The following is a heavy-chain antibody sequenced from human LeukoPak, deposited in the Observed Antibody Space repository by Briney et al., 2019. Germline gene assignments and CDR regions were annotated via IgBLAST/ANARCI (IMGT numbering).Heavy chain of an antibody. CDR2: INEDGREK. V-gene: IGHV3-7*03. D-gene: IGHD3-3*01. Sequence: GGSLRLSCAASGFTFNTYWMTWVRQAPGKGLEWVANINEDGREKYYVDSVKGRIFISRDNARHSLYLQMNSPRAEDTAVYYCAKDADFWSGYPNDYWGQGTLVTVSS. J-gene: IGHJ4*02. CDR1: GFTFNTYW. CDR3: AKDADFWSGYPNDY.